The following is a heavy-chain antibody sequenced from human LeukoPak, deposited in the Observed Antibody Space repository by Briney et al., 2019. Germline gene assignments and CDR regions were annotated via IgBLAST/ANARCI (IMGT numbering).Heavy chain of an antibody. J-gene: IGHJ4*02. CDR1: GFSLTTTGMC. Sequence: SGPTLVKPTQTLTLTCTFSGFSLTTTGMCVSWIRQPPGKALEWLARIDWDDDEYYSTSLKTRVTISKDTSKNQVVLTMTNMDPVDTATYYCARMSGDPYNSGWYFDYWGQGALVTVSS. CDR2: IDWDDDE. D-gene: IGHD6-19*01. CDR3: ARMSGDPYNSGWYFDY. V-gene: IGHV2-70*11.